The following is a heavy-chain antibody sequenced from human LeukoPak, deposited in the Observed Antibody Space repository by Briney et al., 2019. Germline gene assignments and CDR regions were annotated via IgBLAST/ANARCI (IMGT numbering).Heavy chain of an antibody. CDR3: ARESSDYDGGGFDY. D-gene: IGHD4-17*01. CDR2: IYSGGST. J-gene: IGHJ4*02. Sequence: PGGSLRLSCAASGFTVSSNYMSWVRQAPGKGLEWVSVIYSGGSTYYADSVKGRFTISRDNSKNTLYLQMNSLRAEDTAVYYCARESSDYDGGGFDYWGQGTLVTVSS. V-gene: IGHV3-53*01. CDR1: GFTVSSNY.